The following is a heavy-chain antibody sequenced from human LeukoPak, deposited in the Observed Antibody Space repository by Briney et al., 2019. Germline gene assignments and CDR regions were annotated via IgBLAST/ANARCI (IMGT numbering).Heavy chain of an antibody. D-gene: IGHD3-22*01. V-gene: IGHV4-30-2*01. CDR3: ATSPNNAYDSSGYPLPYFSS. Sequence: SETLSLTCVVSGASIISGGHSWNWIRQPPGKGLEWIGYIYHGGNTYYNPSLKSRVTISVDRSKNQFSLKLSSVTAADTAVYYCATSPNNAYDSSGYPLPYFSSWGQGTLVTVSS. J-gene: IGHJ4*02. CDR2: IYHGGNT. CDR1: GASIISGGHS.